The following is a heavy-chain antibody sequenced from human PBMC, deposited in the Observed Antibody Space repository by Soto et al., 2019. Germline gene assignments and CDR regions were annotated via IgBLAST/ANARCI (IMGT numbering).Heavy chain of an antibody. Sequence: EGQLLESGEGLVQPGGSLKLSCAASGFTFSNYAMSWVRQAPGKGLEWVSGIGGSGSNTYYADSVKGRFTISRDNSKNTLFLQMNSLIAEDTAEYYGARVVRYFDTPYGMDVWGQGTTVTVSS. CDR3: ARVVRYFDTPYGMDV. CDR1: GFTFSNYA. J-gene: IGHJ6*02. D-gene: IGHD3-9*01. V-gene: IGHV3-23*01. CDR2: IGGSGSNT.